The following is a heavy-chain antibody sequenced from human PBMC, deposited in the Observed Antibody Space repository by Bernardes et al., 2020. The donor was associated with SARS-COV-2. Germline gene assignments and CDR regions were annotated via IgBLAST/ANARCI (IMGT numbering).Heavy chain of an antibody. CDR3: AKAIPLGGYYFYYMDV. J-gene: IGHJ6*03. CDR2: ISGRSAGT. V-gene: IGHV3-23*01. D-gene: IGHD3-16*01. CDR1: GFTFSSYA. Sequence: GGSLRLSCASSGFTFSSYAMSWVRQAPGRGLEWVSSISGRSAGTYYADSVKGRFTISRDNSKNTLYLQMNSLRADDTAVYYCAKAIPLGGYYFYYMDVWGKGTSVTVSS.